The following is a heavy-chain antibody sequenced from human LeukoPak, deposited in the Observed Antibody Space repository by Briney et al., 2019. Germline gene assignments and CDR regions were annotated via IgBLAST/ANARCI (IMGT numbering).Heavy chain of an antibody. CDR2: IYYSGST. CDR3: ARVTPRGYYYGSGRENWFDP. J-gene: IGHJ5*02. Sequence: SETLSLTCTVSGGSISSYYWSWIRQPPGKGLEWIGYIYYSGSTNYNPSLKSRVTISVDTSKNQFSLKLSSVTAADTAVYYCARVTPRGYYYGSGRENWFDPWGQGTLVTVSS. D-gene: IGHD3-10*01. CDR1: GGSISSYY. V-gene: IGHV4-59*12.